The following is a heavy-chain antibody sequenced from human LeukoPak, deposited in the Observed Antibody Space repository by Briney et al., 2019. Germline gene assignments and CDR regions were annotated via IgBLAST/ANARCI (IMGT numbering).Heavy chain of an antibody. V-gene: IGHV1-2*02. CDR2: INPDNGGT. CDR3: TRGARVGNWFDP. D-gene: IGHD2-2*01. Sequence: ASVKVSCRASGYTFTDYYIHWVRQAPGQGLEWMGWINPDNGGTNYAQKFQGRVTMTRDTSIRTVYMDLSRLRSDDTAVFYCTRGARVGNWFDPWGQGTQVTVSS. J-gene: IGHJ5*02. CDR1: GYTFTDYY.